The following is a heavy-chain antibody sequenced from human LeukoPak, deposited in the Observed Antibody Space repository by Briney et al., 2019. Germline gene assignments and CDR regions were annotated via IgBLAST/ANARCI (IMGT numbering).Heavy chain of an antibody. J-gene: IGHJ6*02. V-gene: IGHV1-69*13. Sequence: SVKVSCKASGGTFSSYAISWVRQAPGQGLEWMGGIIPIFGTANYAQKFQGRVTITADESTSTAYMELSSLRSEDTAVYYCASKSIEDSYGPGYHYYGMDVWGQGTTVTVSS. CDR2: IIPIFGTA. CDR1: GGTFSSYA. CDR3: ASKSIEDSYGPGYHYYGMDV. D-gene: IGHD5-18*01.